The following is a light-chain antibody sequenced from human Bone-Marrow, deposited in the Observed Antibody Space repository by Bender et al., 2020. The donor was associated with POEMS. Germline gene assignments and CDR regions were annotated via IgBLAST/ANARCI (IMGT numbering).Light chain of an antibody. J-gene: IGLJ2*01. CDR2: EVN. CDR1: SSDIGGYNY. V-gene: IGLV2-8*01. Sequence: QSALTQPASVSGSPGQSITVSCTGTSSDIGGYNYVSWYQQHPGKAPKLMIYEVNKRPSGVPDRFSGSKSGNTPSLTVAGLQAEDEADYYCSSYAGSNNLVFGGGTKLTVL. CDR3: SSYAGSNNLV.